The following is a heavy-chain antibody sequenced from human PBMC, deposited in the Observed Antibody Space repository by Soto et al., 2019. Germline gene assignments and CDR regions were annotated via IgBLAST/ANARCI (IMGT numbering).Heavy chain of an antibody. D-gene: IGHD5-12*01. CDR2: IYHSGST. J-gene: IGHJ4*02. Sequence: PSETLSLTCSVSGGSISSGGYSWSWIRQPPGKGLEWIGYIYHSGSTYYNPSLKSRVTISVDRSKNQFSLKLSSVTAADTAVYYSARNGSGYEIDYWRPGTLVTVSS. CDR1: GGSISSGGYS. V-gene: IGHV4-30-2*01. CDR3: ARNGSGYEIDY.